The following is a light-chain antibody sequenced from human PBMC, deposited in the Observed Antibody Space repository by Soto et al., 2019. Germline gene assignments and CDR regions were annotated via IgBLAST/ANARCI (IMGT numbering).Light chain of an antibody. CDR1: SSDVGGYNY. CDR3: SSYADSNSYV. Sequence: QSVLTQPPSASGSPGQSVTISCTGTSSDVGGYNYVYWYQQHPGKAPKLMIYEVTKRPSGVPDRFSGSKSGNTASLTVSGLQAEDEADYYCSSYADSNSYVFGTGTKVTVI. V-gene: IGLV2-8*01. J-gene: IGLJ1*01. CDR2: EVT.